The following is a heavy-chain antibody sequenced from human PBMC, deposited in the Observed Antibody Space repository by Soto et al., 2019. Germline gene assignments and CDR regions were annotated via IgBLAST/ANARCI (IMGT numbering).Heavy chain of an antibody. CDR3: ATPVTRLIAFDL. V-gene: IGHV3-53*02. CDR1: GFTVSSHY. CDR2: IYASDST. J-gene: IGHJ3*01. D-gene: IGHD4-17*01. Sequence: EVQLVETGGGFVQPGGSLRLSCVASGFTVSSHYMTWVRQTPGKGLEWDSIIYASDSTFYADSVKGRFTISRDNSKNTVYLQLNSLRAEDTAVYYCATPVTRLIAFDLWGQGTMVTVSS.